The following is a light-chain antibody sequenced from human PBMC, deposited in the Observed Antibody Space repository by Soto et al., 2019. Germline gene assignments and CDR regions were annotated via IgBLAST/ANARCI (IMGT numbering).Light chain of an antibody. CDR1: QSISSY. J-gene: IGKJ1*01. V-gene: IGKV1-39*01. CDR2: AAS. CDR3: QQGYSTPWT. Sequence: DIQMTQSPSSLSASVGDRVTITCRASQSISSYLHWYQQKPGKAPKLLIYAASNLQSGVPSRFRASGSGTDFPLTLNSLQPEDFATYYCQQGYSTPWTFGQGTKVEIK.